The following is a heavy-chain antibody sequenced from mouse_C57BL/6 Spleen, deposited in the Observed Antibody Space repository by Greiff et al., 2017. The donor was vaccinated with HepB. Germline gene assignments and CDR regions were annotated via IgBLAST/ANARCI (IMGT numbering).Heavy chain of an antibody. CDR2: ISSGSSTI. V-gene: IGHV5-17*01. CDR3: ARPRSTVASGFAY. D-gene: IGHD1-1*01. CDR1: GFTFSDYG. Sequence: EVKVVESGGGLVKPGGSLKLSCAASGFTFSDYGMHWVRQAPEKGLEWVAYISSGSSTIYYADTVKGRFTISRDNAKNTLFLQMTSLRSEDTAMYYCARPRSTVASGFAYWGQGTLVTVSA. J-gene: IGHJ3*01.